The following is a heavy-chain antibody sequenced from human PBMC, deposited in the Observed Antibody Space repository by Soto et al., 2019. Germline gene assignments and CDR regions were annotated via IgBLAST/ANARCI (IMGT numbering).Heavy chain of an antibody. CDR3: ARVKHQPLQRWFDP. CDR2: ISAYNGNT. V-gene: IGHV1-18*01. CDR1: GGTFSSYA. Sequence: QVQLVQSGAEVKKPGSSVKVSCKASGGTFSSYAISWVRQAPGQGLEWMGWISAYNGNTNYAQKLQGRVTMTTDTSTSTAYMELRSLRSDDTAVYYCARVKHQPLQRWFDPWGQGTLVTVSS. D-gene: IGHD2-2*01. J-gene: IGHJ5*02.